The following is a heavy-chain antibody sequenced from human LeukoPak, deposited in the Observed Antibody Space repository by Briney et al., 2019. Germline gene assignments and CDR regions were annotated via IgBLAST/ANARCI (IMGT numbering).Heavy chain of an antibody. CDR3: AREVFGSGEV. V-gene: IGHV5-51*01. CDR2: IFPGDSNT. Sequence: GESLKISCEASGYTFTAYWIGWVRQMPGEGLEWVGVIFPGDSNTRYMPPFQGQVTISADKSISTAYLQWSSLKASDTAMYYCAREVFGSGEVWGQGTLVTVSS. CDR1: GYTFTAYW. D-gene: IGHD3-10*01. J-gene: IGHJ4*02.